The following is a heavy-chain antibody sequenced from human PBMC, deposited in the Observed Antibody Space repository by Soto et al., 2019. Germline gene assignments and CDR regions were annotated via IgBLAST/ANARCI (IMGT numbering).Heavy chain of an antibody. Sequence: PGGSLRLSCAASGFTFSSYEMNWVRQAPGKGLEWVSYISSSGSTIYYADSVKGRFTISRDNAKNSLYLQMNSLRAEDTAVYYCARVRYYYGSGSYSYGMDVWGQGTTVTVSS. CDR2: ISSSGSTI. J-gene: IGHJ6*02. CDR3: ARVRYYYGSGSYSYGMDV. D-gene: IGHD3-10*01. CDR1: GFTFSSYE. V-gene: IGHV3-48*03.